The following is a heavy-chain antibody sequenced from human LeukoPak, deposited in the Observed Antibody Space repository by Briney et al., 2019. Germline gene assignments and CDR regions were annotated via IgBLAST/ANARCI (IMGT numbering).Heavy chain of an antibody. CDR2: IRSKAYGGTT. CDR1: ALTVGDYA. Sequence: GGSLRLSCAASALTVGDYAMSWVRQAPGKGVERVGVIRSKAYGGTTEYAASVKGRFTISRDDSKSIAYLQMNSLKTEDTAVYYCTRTAVAGLDYWGQGTLVTVSS. D-gene: IGHD6-19*01. J-gene: IGHJ4*02. CDR3: TRTAVAGLDY. V-gene: IGHV3-49*04.